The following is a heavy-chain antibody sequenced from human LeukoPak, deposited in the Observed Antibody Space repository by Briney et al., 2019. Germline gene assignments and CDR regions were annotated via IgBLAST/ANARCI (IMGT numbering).Heavy chain of an antibody. CDR2: ISCSGSTI. J-gene: IGHJ6*02. CDR3: ARDTFTRLYYYGSGSYNYYYYYGMDV. Sequence: GGSLRLSCAASGFTFSSYEMNWVRQAPGKGLEWVSYISCSGSTIYYADSVKGRFTISRDNAKNSLYLQMNSLRAEDTAVYYCARDTFTRLYYYGSGSYNYYYYYGMDVWGQGTTVTVSS. CDR1: GFTFSSYE. D-gene: IGHD3-10*01. V-gene: IGHV3-48*03.